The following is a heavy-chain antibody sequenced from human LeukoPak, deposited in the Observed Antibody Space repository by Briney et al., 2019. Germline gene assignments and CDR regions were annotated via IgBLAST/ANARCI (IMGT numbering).Heavy chain of an antibody. CDR2: INHSGST. Sequence: SETLSLTCAVYGGSFSGYYWSWIRQPPGKGLEWIGEINHSGSTNYNPSLKSRVTISVDTSKNQSSLKLSSVTAADTAVYYCASASSLDYWGQGTLVTVSS. CDR3: ASASSLDY. J-gene: IGHJ4*02. CDR1: GGSFSGYY. V-gene: IGHV4-34*01. D-gene: IGHD6-6*01.